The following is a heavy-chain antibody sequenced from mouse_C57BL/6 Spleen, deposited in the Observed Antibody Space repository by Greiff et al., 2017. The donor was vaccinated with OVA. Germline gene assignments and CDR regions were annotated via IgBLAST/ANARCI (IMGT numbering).Heavy chain of an antibody. CDR2: INPGSGGT. V-gene: IGHV1-54*01. CDR3: ARDYYGSSYGAMDY. J-gene: IGHJ4*01. Sequence: QVQLKESGAELVRPGTSVKVSCKASGYAFTNYLIEWVKQRPGQGLEWIGVINPGSGGTNYNEKFKGKATLTADKSSSTAYMQLSSLTSEDSAVYFGARDYYGSSYGAMDYWGQGTSVTVSS. CDR1: GYAFTNYL. D-gene: IGHD1-1*01.